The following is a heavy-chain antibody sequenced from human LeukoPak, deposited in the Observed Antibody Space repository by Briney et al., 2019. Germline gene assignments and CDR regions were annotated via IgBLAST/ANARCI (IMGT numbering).Heavy chain of an antibody. D-gene: IGHD5-24*01. J-gene: IGHJ3*02. Sequence: ASVKVSCKASGYTLTSYYMHWVRQAPGQGLEWMGIINPSGGSTSYAQKFQGRVTMTRDTSTSTVYMELSSLRSEDTAVYYCAREGWLQQLKDDAFDIWGQGTTVTVSS. CDR2: INPSGGST. CDR3: AREGWLQQLKDDAFDI. V-gene: IGHV1-46*01. CDR1: GYTLTSYY.